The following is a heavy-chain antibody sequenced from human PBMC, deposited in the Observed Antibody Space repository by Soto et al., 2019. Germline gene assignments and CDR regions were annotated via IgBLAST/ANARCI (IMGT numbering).Heavy chain of an antibody. J-gene: IGHJ6*02. V-gene: IGHV4-61*01. CDR3: ARETLPYYYCGMDV. Sequence: PSETLSLTCTVSGGSVSSGSYYWSWIRQPPGKGLEWIGYIYYSGSTNYNPSLKSRVTISVDTSKNQFSLKLSSVTAADTAVYYCARETLPYYYCGMDVWGQGTTVTVSS. CDR1: GGSVSSGSYY. CDR2: IYYSGST.